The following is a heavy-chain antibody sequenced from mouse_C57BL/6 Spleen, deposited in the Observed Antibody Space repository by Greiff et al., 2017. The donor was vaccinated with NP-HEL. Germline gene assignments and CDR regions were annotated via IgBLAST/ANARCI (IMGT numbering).Heavy chain of an antibody. CDR1: GFSFNTYA. CDR3: LTPIYYGNYVERLYAMDY. Sequence: EVQLVESGGGLVQPKGSLKLSCAASGFSFNTYAMNWVRQAPGKGLEWVARIRSKSNNYATYYADSVKDRFTISRDDSESMLYLQMNNLKTEDTAMYYWLTPIYYGNYVERLYAMDYWGQGTSVTVSS. V-gene: IGHV10-1*01. CDR2: IRSKSNNYAT. J-gene: IGHJ4*01. D-gene: IGHD2-1*01.